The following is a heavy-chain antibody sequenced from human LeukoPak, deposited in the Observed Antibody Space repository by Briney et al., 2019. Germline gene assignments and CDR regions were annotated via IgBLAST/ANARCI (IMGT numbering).Heavy chain of an antibody. CDR3: ARGQEWELPPFDY. D-gene: IGHD1-26*01. Sequence: GASVKVSCKASGYTFTVYYMHWVRQAPGQGLEWMGWINPNSGGTNYAQKFQGRVTMTRDTSISTAYMELSRLRSDDTAVYYCARGQEWELPPFDYWGQGTLVTVSS. V-gene: IGHV1-2*02. CDR2: INPNSGGT. CDR1: GYTFTVYY. J-gene: IGHJ4*02.